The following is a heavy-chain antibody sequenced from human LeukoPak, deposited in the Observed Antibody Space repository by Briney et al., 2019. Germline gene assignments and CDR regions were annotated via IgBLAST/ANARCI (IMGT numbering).Heavy chain of an antibody. Sequence: SVKVSCKSSGGTFSSYAISWVRQAPGQGLEWMGGIIPIFGTANYAQKFQGRVTITADESTSTAYMELSSLRSEDTAVYYCARDHSSARIAAAGARGYYYYGMDVWGQGTTVTVSS. CDR1: GGTFSSYA. D-gene: IGHD6-13*01. J-gene: IGHJ6*02. V-gene: IGHV1-69*13. CDR2: IIPIFGTA. CDR3: ARDHSSARIAAAGARGYYYYGMDV.